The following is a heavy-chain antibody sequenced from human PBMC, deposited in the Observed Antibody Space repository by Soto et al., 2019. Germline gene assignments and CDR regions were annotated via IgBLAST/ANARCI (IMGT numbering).Heavy chain of an antibody. Sequence: QVQLVQSGAEVKKPGSSVKVSCKASGGTFSSYAISWVRQAPGQGLEWMGGIIPIFGTANYAQKFQGRVTITADESTSTAHMELSSLRSEDTAVYYCARVGGSMTTVTTDAFDIWGQGTMVTVSS. J-gene: IGHJ3*02. CDR1: GGTFSSYA. D-gene: IGHD4-17*01. CDR2: IIPIFGTA. CDR3: ARVGGSMTTVTTDAFDI. V-gene: IGHV1-69*01.